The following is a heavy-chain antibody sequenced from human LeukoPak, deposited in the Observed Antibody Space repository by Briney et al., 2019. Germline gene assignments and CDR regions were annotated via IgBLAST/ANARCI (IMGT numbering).Heavy chain of an antibody. J-gene: IGHJ4*02. D-gene: IGHD4-17*01. Sequence: QPGGSLRLSCAASGFTFSSYSMNWVRQAPGKGLEWVSYISSSSSTIYYADSVKGRFTISRDNAKNSLYLQMNSLRAEDTAVYYCARVGYGDYGVKPGFDYRGQGTLVTVSS. CDR3: ARVGYGDYGVKPGFDY. V-gene: IGHV3-48*04. CDR2: ISSSSSTI. CDR1: GFTFSSYS.